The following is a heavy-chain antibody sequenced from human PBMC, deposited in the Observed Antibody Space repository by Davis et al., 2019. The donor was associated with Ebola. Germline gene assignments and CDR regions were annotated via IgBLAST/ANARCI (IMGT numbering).Heavy chain of an antibody. D-gene: IGHD5-18*01. CDR2: TYYNSKWYN. CDR1: GDSVSRAG. Sequence: HSQTLSLTCAISGDSVSRAGWHWIRQSPSRGLEWLGRTYYNSKWYNDYAVSVKNRITINPDTSKNQFSLQLNSVTPEDTALYYCARGWLRGGLDVWGEGTTVTV. CDR3: ARGWLRGGLDV. J-gene: IGHJ6*02. V-gene: IGHV6-1*01.